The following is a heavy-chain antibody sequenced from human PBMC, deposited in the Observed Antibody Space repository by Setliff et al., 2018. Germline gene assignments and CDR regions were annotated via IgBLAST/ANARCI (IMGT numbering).Heavy chain of an antibody. D-gene: IGHD3-3*01. V-gene: IGHV4-4*07. CDR1: VGLIYDHW. CDR2: VYSDGDT. J-gene: IGHJ5*02. Sequence: KPSETLSLTCSVSVGLIYDHWWTWVRQPAGEEFQWIGRVYSDGDTEYNPSLKSRVTISVDTSNNQFSLHLTSVTAADTARYFCARERQGGFLEWSPLDPWGQEILVTVSS. CDR3: ARERQGGFLEWSPLDP.